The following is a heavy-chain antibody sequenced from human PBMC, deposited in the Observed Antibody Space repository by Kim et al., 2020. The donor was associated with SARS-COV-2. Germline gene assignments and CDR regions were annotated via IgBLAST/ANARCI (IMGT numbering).Heavy chain of an antibody. CDR3: ARGLYYDY. CDR1: GFTFSSYW. J-gene: IGHJ4*02. CDR2: IKQDGSEK. Sequence: GGSLRHSCAASGFTFSSYWRSWVRQAPGKGLEWVANIKQDGSEKYYVDSVKGRSTISRDNAKNSLYLQMNSLRAEDTAVYYCARGLYYDYWGQGTLVTVSS. D-gene: IGHD2-15*01. V-gene: IGHV3-7*03.